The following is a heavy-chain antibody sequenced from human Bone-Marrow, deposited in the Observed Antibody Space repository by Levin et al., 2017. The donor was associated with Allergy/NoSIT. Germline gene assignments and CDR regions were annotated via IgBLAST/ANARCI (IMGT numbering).Heavy chain of an antibody. J-gene: IGHJ5*02. D-gene: IGHD5-24*01. Sequence: PGASVKVSCKASGYTFTKYAIHWVRQAPGQGLEWMGFIHAGNGNTKYSQNFQGRVTFTADTSANTVYMELSSLTSADTAIYFCATDRWEQFFNWFDPWGQGTLVTVSS. CDR2: IHAGNGNT. CDR1: GYTFTKYA. V-gene: IGHV1-3*01. CDR3: ATDRWEQFFNWFDP.